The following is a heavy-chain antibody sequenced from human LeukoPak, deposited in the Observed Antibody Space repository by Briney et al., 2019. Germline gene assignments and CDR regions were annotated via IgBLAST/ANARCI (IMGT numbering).Heavy chain of an antibody. CDR3: VSGSYFSDY. J-gene: IGHJ4*02. V-gene: IGHV3-23*01. Sequence: PGGSLRLSCAASGFTFSSYTMSWVRQAPGKGLEWISTISGSGGSTYYADPVKGRFTISRDNSNNTLYLQMNSLRAGDTAVYYCVSGSYFSDYWGQGTLVTVSS. D-gene: IGHD1-26*01. CDR1: GFTFSSYT. CDR2: ISGSGGST.